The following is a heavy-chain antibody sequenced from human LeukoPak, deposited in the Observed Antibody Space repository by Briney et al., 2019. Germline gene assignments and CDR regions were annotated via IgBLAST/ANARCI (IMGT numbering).Heavy chain of an antibody. V-gene: IGHV3-53*01. D-gene: IGHD3-10*01. J-gene: IGHJ6*03. CDR1: GFSVSMKY. Sequence: GGSLRLSCAASGFSVSMKYMTWVRQAPGKGLEWVSVIFSGGTTYYADSVKGRFTVSRDNSKNMMNLQMNSLRAEDAAVYYCARFSGPGMQHYYYYMDVWGTGTTVTVSS. CDR2: IFSGGTT. CDR3: ARFSGPGMQHYYYYMDV.